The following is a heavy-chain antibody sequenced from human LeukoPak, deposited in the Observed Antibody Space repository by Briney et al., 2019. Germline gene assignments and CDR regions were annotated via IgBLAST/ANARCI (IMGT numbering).Heavy chain of an antibody. CDR2: ITGDNNFI. V-gene: IGHV3-48*02. Sequence: GGSLRLSCAASGFNFNTYTMSWVRQAPGGGLEWVAYITGDNNFIDYADSVKGRFTISRDNDRDSLYLQMSSLRDEDTAVYYCAREMNWYYYDYWGQGTLVTVSS. CDR3: AREMNWYYYDY. J-gene: IGHJ4*02. CDR1: GFNFNTYT.